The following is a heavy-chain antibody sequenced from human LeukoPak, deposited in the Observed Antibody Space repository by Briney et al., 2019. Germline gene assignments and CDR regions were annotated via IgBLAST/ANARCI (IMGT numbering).Heavy chain of an antibody. CDR1: GYTFTSYD. J-gene: IGHJ6*03. Sequence: GASVKVSCKASGYTFTSYDGNWVRQATGQGLEWMGWMNPNSGNTGYAQKFQGRVTMTRNNSISTDYMELSSLRSEDTAVYFCARARRARGYFMDVWGKGTTVTVSS. CDR3: ARARRARGYFMDV. V-gene: IGHV1-8*02. CDR2: MNPNSGNT. D-gene: IGHD6-6*01.